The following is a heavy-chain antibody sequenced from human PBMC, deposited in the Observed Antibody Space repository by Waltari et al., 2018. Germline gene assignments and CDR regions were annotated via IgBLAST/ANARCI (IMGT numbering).Heavy chain of an antibody. CDR2: VSDIGGT. V-gene: IGHV4-34*01. J-gene: IGHJ4*02. D-gene: IGHD5-12*01. CDR1: TEFFSGYR. Sequence: VQLQQWGAGLLKPSDTLSLTCGVSTEFFSGYRWIWIRQPPGKGLEWIGEVSDIGGTTYNPSLKSRVTISVDASEKKFSLKLSSVTAADTAVYYCARAFDSGYDSYYFDSWGQGTLVTVSS. CDR3: ARAFDSGYDSYYFDS.